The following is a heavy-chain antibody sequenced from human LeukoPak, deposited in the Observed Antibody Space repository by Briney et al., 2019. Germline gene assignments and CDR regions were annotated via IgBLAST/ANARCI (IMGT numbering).Heavy chain of an antibody. CDR3: AKPITVYSGRDHFYY. Sequence: GGSLRLSCAASGFTFSSYGMHWVRQAPGKGLEWVAFIRYDGSNKYYADSVKGRFTISKDNSKNTLYLQMNSLRAEETAVYYCAKPITVYSGRDHFYYWGQGTLVTVSS. D-gene: IGHD1-26*01. CDR2: IRYDGSNK. CDR1: GFTFSSYG. V-gene: IGHV3-30*02. J-gene: IGHJ4*02.